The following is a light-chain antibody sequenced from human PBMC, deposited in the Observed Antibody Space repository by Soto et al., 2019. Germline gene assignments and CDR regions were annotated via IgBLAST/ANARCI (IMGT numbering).Light chain of an antibody. CDR1: SNDVGGYDY. V-gene: IGLV2-14*03. J-gene: IGLJ2*01. CDR3: SSFTSSITLV. CDR2: DVS. Sequence: QSALTQPASVSGSPGQSITICCTGTSNDVGGYDYVSWYQQHPGKAPKLMIYDVSNRPSGVSNRFSGSKSGNTASLTISGLQAEDEADYYCSSFTSSITLVFGGGTKLTVL.